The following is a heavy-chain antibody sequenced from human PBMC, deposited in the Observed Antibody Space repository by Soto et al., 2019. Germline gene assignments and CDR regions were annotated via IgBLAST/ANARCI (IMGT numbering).Heavy chain of an antibody. D-gene: IGHD4-17*01. J-gene: IGHJ5*02. CDR2: IDPSDSYN. CDR1: GYSFTSYW. V-gene: IGHV5-10-1*01. CDR3: ARHVADYGGNSDNNWFDP. Sequence: GESLKISCKGSGYSFTSYWISWVRQMPGKGLEWMGRIDPSDSYNNYSPSFQGHVTISADKSISTAYLQWSSLKASDTAMYYCARHVADYGGNSDNNWFDPWGQGTLVTVSS.